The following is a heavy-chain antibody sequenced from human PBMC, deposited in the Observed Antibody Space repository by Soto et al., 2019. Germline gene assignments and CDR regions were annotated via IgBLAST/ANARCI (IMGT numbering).Heavy chain of an antibody. Sequence: GGSLRLSCAASGFTFSSYAMSWVRQAPGKGLEWVSAISGSGGSTYYADSVKGRFTISRDNSKNTLYLQMNSLRAEDTAVYYCAKDLGLERRFSDAFDIWGQGTMVTVSS. CDR3: AKDLGLERRFSDAFDI. D-gene: IGHD1-1*01. CDR1: GFTFSSYA. J-gene: IGHJ3*02. CDR2: ISGSGGST. V-gene: IGHV3-23*01.